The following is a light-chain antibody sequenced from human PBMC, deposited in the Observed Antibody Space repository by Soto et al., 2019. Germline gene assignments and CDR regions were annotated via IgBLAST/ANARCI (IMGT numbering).Light chain of an antibody. CDR2: EVN. CDR3: SSYAGSSNV. J-gene: IGLJ1*01. Sequence: QSVVTQPASVSGSPGQSITISCTGTSSDVGGYDYVSWYQQYPGKAPRLIIYEVNKRPSGVPDRFSGSKSGNTASLTVSGLQAEDEADYYCSSYAGSSNVFGTGTKLTVL. CDR1: SSDVGGYDY. V-gene: IGLV2-8*01.